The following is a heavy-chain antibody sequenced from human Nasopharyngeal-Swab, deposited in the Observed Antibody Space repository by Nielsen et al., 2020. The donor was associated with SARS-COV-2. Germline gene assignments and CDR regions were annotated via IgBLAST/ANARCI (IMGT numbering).Heavy chain of an antibody. CDR3: ARGGFWSGYSSYDY. V-gene: IGHV3-7*04. CDR1: GFTFSGYW. J-gene: IGHJ4*02. Sequence: GSLRLSCAASGFTFSGYWMSWVRQAPGKGLEWVANIKQDGSEKYYVDSVKGRFTISRDNAKNSLYLQMNSLRAEDTAVYYCARGGFWSGYSSYDYWGQGTLVTVSS. CDR2: IKQDGSEK. D-gene: IGHD3-3*01.